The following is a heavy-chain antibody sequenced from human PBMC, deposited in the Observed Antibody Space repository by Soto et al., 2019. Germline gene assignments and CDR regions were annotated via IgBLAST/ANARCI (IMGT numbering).Heavy chain of an antibody. D-gene: IGHD2-21*02. J-gene: IGHJ4*02. V-gene: IGHV1-18*01. CDR3: ARVYPRRRGGDCYLPDY. Sequence: ASVKVSCKASGYTFIDFGISWVRQAPGQGLEWMGWINTNNGNTNYAQKFQGRVSMTTDTSTNTAYMELIGLRSDDTAVYYCARVYPRRRGGDCYLPDYWGQGILVTVSS. CDR1: GYTFIDFG. CDR2: INTNNGNT.